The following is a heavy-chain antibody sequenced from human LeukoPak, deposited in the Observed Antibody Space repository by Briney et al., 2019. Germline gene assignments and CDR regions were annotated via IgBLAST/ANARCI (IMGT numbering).Heavy chain of an antibody. CDR2: INTDGSTT. CDR3: ARDLGGYSATITPGY. J-gene: IGHJ4*02. V-gene: IGHV3-74*01. CDR1: GFTFSDDY. Sequence: GGSLRLSCAASGFTFSDDYMSWIRQAPGKGLVWVSRINTDGSTTNYADSVKGRFTISRDNAKNTLYLQMNSLRAEDTAVYYCARDLGGYSATITPGYWGQGTLVTVSS. D-gene: IGHD5-12*01.